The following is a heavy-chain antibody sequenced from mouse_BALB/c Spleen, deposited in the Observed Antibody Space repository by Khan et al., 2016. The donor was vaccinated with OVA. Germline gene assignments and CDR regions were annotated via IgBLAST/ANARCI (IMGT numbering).Heavy chain of an antibody. CDR1: EFSLSASGVS. CDR3: ARRPSGVYSDYLFAY. V-gene: IGHV8-12*01. D-gene: IGHD2-4*01. J-gene: IGHJ3*01. CDR2: IYWDDDK. Sequence: QVTLKESGPGILQPSQTLSLTCSFSEFSLSASGVSVSWIRQPSGKGLEWLAHIYWDDDKHYNPSLKSRLTISKDTSRNQVFLKITSVDTADTATYYCARRPSGVYSDYLFAYWGQGTLVTVSA.